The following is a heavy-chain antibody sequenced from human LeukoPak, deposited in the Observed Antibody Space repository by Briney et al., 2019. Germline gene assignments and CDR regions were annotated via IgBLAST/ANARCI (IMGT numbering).Heavy chain of an antibody. V-gene: IGHV3-23*01. CDR1: GFTFRSYA. J-gene: IGHJ4*02. D-gene: IGHD3-22*01. CDR2: ISGSGGST. Sequence: GGSLRLSCAASGFTFRSYAMSWVRQAPGKGLEWVSAISGSGGSTYYADSVKGRFTISRDNSKNTLHLQMNSLRAEDTAVYYCAKTYDSSGYFWLLGDYWGQGTLVTVSS. CDR3: AKTYDSSGYFWLLGDY.